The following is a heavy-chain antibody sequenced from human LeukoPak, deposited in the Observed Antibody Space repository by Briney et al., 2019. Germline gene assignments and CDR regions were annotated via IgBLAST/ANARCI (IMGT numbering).Heavy chain of an antibody. CDR2: TSTTSTYT. CDR1: GFTFSDYY. CDR3: ARENFQY. J-gene: IGHJ4*02. Sequence: PGGSLRLSCAASGFTFSDYYMSYIRQAPGKGLEWVSYTSTTSTYTDYADSVKGRFTISRDNAKNSLYLQMNSLRAEDTAVYYCARENFQYWAQGTLVTVSS. V-gene: IGHV3-11*06.